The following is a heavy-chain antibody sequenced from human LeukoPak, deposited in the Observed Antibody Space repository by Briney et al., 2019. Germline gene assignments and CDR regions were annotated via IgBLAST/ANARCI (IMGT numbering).Heavy chain of an antibody. CDR2: IHTYNGHT. Sequence: ASVKVSCKSSGYTFNSYGITWVRQAPGQGLEWLGWIHTYNGHTNYAQKLQGRVTMTTDTSTSTAYMELRSLRSDDTAVYYCARAGYSYGHDYWGQGTLVTVSS. J-gene: IGHJ4*02. D-gene: IGHD5-18*01. V-gene: IGHV1-18*01. CDR1: GYTFNSYG. CDR3: ARAGYSYGHDY.